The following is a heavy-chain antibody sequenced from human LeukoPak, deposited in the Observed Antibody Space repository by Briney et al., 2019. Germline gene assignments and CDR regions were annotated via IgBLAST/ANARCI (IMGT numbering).Heavy chain of an antibody. CDR1: GFTFSSYS. J-gene: IGHJ6*02. D-gene: IGHD2-2*01. CDR2: ISSSSSTI. V-gene: IGHV3-48*01. CDR3: AREKWYPGYYYYYGMDV. Sequence: GGSLRLSCAASGFTFSSYSMYWVRQAPGKGLEWVSYISSSSSTIYYADSVKGRFTISRDNAKNSLYLQMNRLRAEDTAVYYCAREKWYPGYYYYYGMDVWGQGTTVTVSS.